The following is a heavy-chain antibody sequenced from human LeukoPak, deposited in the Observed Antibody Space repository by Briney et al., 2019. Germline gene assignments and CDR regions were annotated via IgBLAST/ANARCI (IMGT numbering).Heavy chain of an antibody. D-gene: IGHD1-26*01. V-gene: IGHV4-39*07. CDR1: GDSIITYDYY. Sequence: SETLSLTCIVSGDSIITYDYYWGWGRQPPGKGLEWLGSTYQIPPLKSRVTISVDTSRNQFSLRLSSVTAADTAVYFCARVLGRYQEGMDVWGQGTTVTVSS. CDR2: T. CDR3: ARVLGRYQEGMDV. J-gene: IGHJ6*02.